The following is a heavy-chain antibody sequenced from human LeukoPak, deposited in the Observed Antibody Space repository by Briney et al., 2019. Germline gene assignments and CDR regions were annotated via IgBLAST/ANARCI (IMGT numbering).Heavy chain of an antibody. J-gene: IGHJ3*02. V-gene: IGHV1-18*01. D-gene: IGHD3-22*01. CDR1: GYTFTSYG. CDR2: ISAYNGNT. CDR3: ARQRYYYYDSSGFVSHAFDI. Sequence: ASVKVSCKASGYTFTSYGISWVRQAPGQGLEWMGWISAYNGNTNYAQKLQGRVTMTTDTSTSTACMELRSLRSDDTAVYYCARQRYYYYDSSGFVSHAFDIWGQGTMVTVSS.